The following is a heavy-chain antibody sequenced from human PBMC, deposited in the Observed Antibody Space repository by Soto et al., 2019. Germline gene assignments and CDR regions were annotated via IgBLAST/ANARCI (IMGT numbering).Heavy chain of an antibody. CDR2: TYYNGLT. D-gene: IGHD6-13*01. CDR1: GDSISGDY. J-gene: IGHJ5*02. Sequence: PSETLSLGCTVSGDSISGDYWSWIRQPPGKGLEWIGYTYYNGLTNTNPSLKSRLTMSVETSKNQFSLKLNSVSAAQTQVYYCARARGSSHNLDTWGQGTLVTVS. CDR3: ARARGSSHNLDT. V-gene: IGHV4-59*01.